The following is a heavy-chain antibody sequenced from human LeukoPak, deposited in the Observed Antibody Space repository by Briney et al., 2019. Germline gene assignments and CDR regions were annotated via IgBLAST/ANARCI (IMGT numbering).Heavy chain of an antibody. V-gene: IGHV4-59*12. CDR3: ARETTIRPFDY. CDR1: GGSISSYY. D-gene: IGHD1-1*01. Sequence: PSETLSLTCTVSGGSISSYYWSWVRQPPGKGLEWIGYIYYSGSTNYNPSLKSRVTISVDTSKNQFSLKLSSVTAADTAVYYCARETTIRPFDYWGQGTLVTVSS. CDR2: IYYSGST. J-gene: IGHJ4*02.